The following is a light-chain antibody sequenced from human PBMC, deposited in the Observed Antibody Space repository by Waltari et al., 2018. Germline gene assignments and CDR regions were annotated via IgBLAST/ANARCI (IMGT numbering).Light chain of an antibody. CDR2: WAS. Sequence: DLVVPQSPASLAVSLGERATINSKSSQSVLSSSKNKTYLAWYQQKPGQPPKLLIYWASTRESGVPDRFSGSGSGTEFTLTSSSLQAEDVALYYCQQYYSIPLSFGGGTKVEIK. J-gene: IGKJ4*01. CDR1: QSVLSSSKNKTY. CDR3: QQYYSIPLS. V-gene: IGKV4-1*01.